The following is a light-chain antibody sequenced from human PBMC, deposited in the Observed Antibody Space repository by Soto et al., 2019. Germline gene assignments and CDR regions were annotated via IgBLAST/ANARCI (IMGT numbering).Light chain of an antibody. J-gene: IGKJ1*01. CDR1: QSVSNDS. V-gene: IGKV3-20*01. Sequence: EIVLTQSPGILSLSPGERATLSCRASQSVSNDSLAWYQQKPGQAPRLLIYGASTRATDVPDRFSGSGSGADFTLPISRLESEDFAVYYCQQYGSSPPRTFGQGTKVDIK. CDR3: QQYGSSPPRT. CDR2: GAS.